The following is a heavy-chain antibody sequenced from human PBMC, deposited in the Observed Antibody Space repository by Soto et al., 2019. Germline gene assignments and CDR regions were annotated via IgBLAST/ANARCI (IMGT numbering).Heavy chain of an antibody. V-gene: IGHV3-74*01. CDR2: ITSDGSTT. CDR3: ARGAGGNGFDI. CDR1: GYTFNNNW. J-gene: IGHJ3*02. D-gene: IGHD3-10*01. Sequence: EVQLVESGGGLVQPGGSLRLSCAASGYTFNNNWMHWVRQVPGKGLVWVSHITSDGSTTRYADAVKGRFTISRDNGKNTLYLQMNSLRADDTAVYYCARGAGGNGFDIWGQGTMVTVSS.